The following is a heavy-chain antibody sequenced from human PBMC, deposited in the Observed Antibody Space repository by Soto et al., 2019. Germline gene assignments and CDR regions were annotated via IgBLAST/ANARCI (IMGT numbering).Heavy chain of an antibody. CDR3: AEEAAAELVSPYYYCGLDV. J-gene: IGHJ6*02. D-gene: IGHD6-25*01. CDR1: GFTFTSSA. CDR2: IVVGSGNT. Sequence: SVKVSCKASGFTFTSSAVQWVRQARGQRLEWIGWIVVGSGNTNYAQKFQERVTITRDMSTSTAYMELSSLRSEDTAVYYCAEEAAAELVSPYYYCGLDVWGQGTKVTGPS. V-gene: IGHV1-58*01.